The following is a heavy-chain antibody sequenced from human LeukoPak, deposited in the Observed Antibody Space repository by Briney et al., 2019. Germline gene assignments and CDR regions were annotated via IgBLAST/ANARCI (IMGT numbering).Heavy chain of an antibody. D-gene: IGHD3-10*01. J-gene: IGHJ3*01. CDR2: ISSSGSTI. Sequence: GGSLRLSCAASGFTFSSYEMNWVRQAPGKGLEWVSYISSSGSTIYYADSVKGRFTISRDNAKNSLYLQMNSLRAEDTAVYYCARDQVSAAAVWGQGTMVTVSS. CDR3: ARDQVSAAAV. CDR1: GFTFSSYE. V-gene: IGHV3-48*03.